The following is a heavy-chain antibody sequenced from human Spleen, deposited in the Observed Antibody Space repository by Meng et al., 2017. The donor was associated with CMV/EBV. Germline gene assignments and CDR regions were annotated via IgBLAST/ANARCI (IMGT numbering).Heavy chain of an antibody. D-gene: IGHD3-3*02. V-gene: IGHV3-7*01. CDR1: GFTFSIYW. Sequence: GGSLRLSCAASGFTFSIYWMTWVRQAPGKGLEWVANIKHDGSEKDYVDSVKGRFTISRDTAENSLYLQMNSLRVEDTAVYYCARNNHFWSAYYGTYYYALDVWGQGTTVTVSS. CDR3: ARNNHFWSAYYGTYYYALDV. CDR2: IKHDGSEK. J-gene: IGHJ6*02.